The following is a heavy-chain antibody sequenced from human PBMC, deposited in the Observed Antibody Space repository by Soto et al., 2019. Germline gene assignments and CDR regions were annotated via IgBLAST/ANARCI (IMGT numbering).Heavy chain of an antibody. V-gene: IGHV1-18*04. CDR2: ISAYNGNT. J-gene: IGHJ6*02. CDR1: GYTFTSYG. Sequence: ASVKVSCKAPGYTFTSYGISWVRQAPGQGIEWMGWISAYNGNTNYAQKLQGRVTMTTDTSTSTAYMELRSLRSDETAVYYCARLHSSASPSSDNYRGMDLWSQGPKVTV. D-gene: IGHD3-10*01. CDR3: ARLHSSASPSSDNYRGMDL.